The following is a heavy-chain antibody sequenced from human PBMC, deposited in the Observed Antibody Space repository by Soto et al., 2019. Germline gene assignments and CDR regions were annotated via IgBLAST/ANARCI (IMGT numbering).Heavy chain of an antibody. D-gene: IGHD4-17*01. CDR1: GGSISSYY. Sequence: SETLSLTCTVSGGSISSYYWSWIRQPPGKGLEWIGYIYYSGSTNYNPSLKSRVTISVDTSKNQFSLKLSSVSAADTAVYYCARRYGDCFDYWGQGTLVTVSS. CDR2: IYYSGST. V-gene: IGHV4-59*08. CDR3: ARRYGDCFDY. J-gene: IGHJ4*02.